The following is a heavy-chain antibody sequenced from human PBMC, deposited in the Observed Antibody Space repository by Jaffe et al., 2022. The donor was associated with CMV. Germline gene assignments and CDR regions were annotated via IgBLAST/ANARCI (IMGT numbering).Heavy chain of an antibody. Sequence: EVQLVESGGGLVKPGGSLRLSCAASGFTFSSYSMNWVRQAPGKGLEWVSSISSSSSYIYYADSVKGRFTISRDNAKNSLYLQMNSLRAEDTAVYYCARDQGIAAQSVIYYYYMDVWGKGTTVTVSS. D-gene: IGHD6-13*01. CDR1: GFTFSSYS. J-gene: IGHJ6*03. CDR3: ARDQGIAAQSVIYYYYMDV. CDR2: ISSSSSYI. V-gene: IGHV3-21*01.